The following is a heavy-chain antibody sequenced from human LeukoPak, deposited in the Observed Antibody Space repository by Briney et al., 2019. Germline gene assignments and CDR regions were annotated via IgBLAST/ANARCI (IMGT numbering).Heavy chain of an antibody. CDR2: IWYDRSNK. CDR3: ARGPTVTTFYYYYGMDV. CDR1: GFTFSSYG. V-gene: IGHV3-33*01. J-gene: IGHJ6*04. D-gene: IGHD4-17*01. Sequence: PGGSLRLSCAASGFTFSSYGMHWVRQAPGKGLEWVAVIWYDRSNKYYADSVKGRFTISRDNSKNTLYLQMNSLRAEDTAVYYCARGPTVTTFYYYYGMDVWGKGTTVTVSS.